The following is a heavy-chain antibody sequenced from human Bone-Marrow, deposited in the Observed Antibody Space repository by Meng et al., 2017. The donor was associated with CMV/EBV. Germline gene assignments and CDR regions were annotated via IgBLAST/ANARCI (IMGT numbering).Heavy chain of an antibody. D-gene: IGHD1-26*01. J-gene: IGHJ3*02. CDR2: INPNSGGT. V-gene: IGHV1-2*02. Sequence: ASVKVSCKASGYTFTGYYMHWVRQAPGQGLEWMGWINPNSGGTNYAQKFQGRVTMTRDTSISTAYMELSRLRSDDTAVYYCARDWYSGSFHAFDIWGQGKMVTVSS. CDR1: GYTFTGYY. CDR3: ARDWYSGSFHAFDI.